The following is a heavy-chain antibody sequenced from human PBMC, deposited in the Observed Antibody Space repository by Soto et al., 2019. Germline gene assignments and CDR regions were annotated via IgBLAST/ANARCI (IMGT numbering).Heavy chain of an antibody. Sequence: PGGSLRLSCAASGFTFSSYAMHWVRQAPGKGLEWVAVISYDGSNKYYADSVKGRFTISRDNSKNTLYLQMNSLRAEDTAVYYCARELAAAGPDAFDIWGQGTMVTVSS. CDR2: ISYDGSNK. CDR1: GFTFSSYA. D-gene: IGHD6-13*01. CDR3: ARELAAAGPDAFDI. V-gene: IGHV3-30-3*01. J-gene: IGHJ3*02.